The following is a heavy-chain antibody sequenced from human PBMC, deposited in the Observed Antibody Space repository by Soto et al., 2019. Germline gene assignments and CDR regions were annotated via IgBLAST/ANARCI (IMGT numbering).Heavy chain of an antibody. V-gene: IGHV4-59*01. CDR3: TRVGGYYGDYPNFDY. D-gene: IGHD4-17*01. Sequence: SETLSLTCSVSGSSISPFYLSWIRQPPGKGLEWIGNMYYTGSTKYNPSLKSRVTLSLGTSRNQLSLKLTSVTAADTAVYYCTRVGGYYGDYPNFDYWGPGTLVTVSS. CDR1: GSSISPFY. CDR2: MYYTGST. J-gene: IGHJ4*02.